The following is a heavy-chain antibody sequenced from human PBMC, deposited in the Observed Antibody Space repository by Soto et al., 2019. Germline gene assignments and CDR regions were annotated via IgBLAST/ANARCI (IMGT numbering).Heavy chain of an antibody. CDR1: GYTFTSYG. V-gene: IGHV1-18*01. CDR3: ARDHGGRGWLRPDYYYCGMDV. Sequence: QVQLVQSGAEVKKPGASVKVSCKASGYTFTSYGISWVRQAPGQGLEWMGWISAYNGNTNDAQKLQGRVTMTTDTTTSTAYMELRSLRSDDTPVYYCARDHGGRGWLRPDYYYCGMDVWGQGTTVTVSS. D-gene: IGHD5-12*01. CDR2: ISAYNGNT. J-gene: IGHJ6*02.